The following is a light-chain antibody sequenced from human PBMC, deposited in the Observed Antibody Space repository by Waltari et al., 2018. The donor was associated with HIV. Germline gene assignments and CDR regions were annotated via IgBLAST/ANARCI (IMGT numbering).Light chain of an antibody. Sequence: QSVLTQPPSVSGTPGQNVTISCSGSWSDLESNYVYLYTLTQGTNSKLLIYRNYLRPSGVPDRFSASKSGASASLAVSGLRSDDEADYYCSTWDGSLGAYVFGGGTKLTVL. J-gene: IGLJ3*02. CDR2: RNY. CDR3: STWDGSLGAYV. V-gene: IGLV1-47*01. CDR1: WSDLESNY.